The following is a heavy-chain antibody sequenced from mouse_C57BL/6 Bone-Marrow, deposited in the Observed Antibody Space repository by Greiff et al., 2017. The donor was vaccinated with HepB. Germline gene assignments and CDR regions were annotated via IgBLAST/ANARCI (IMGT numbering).Heavy chain of an antibody. V-gene: IGHV14-4*01. D-gene: IGHD3-2*02. J-gene: IGHJ4*01. CDR2: IDPENGDT. Sequence: EVQLQQSGAELVRPGASVKLSCTASGFNIKDDYMHWVKQRPEQGLEWIGWIDPENGDTEYASKFQGKATITADTSSHTAYLQLSSLTSEDTAVYYCTLSSGYYAMDYWGQGTSVTVSS. CDR1: GFNIKDDY. CDR3: TLSSGYYAMDY.